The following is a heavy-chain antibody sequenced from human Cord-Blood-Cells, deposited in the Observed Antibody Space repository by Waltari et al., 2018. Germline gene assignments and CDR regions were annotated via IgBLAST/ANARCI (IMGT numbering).Heavy chain of an antibody. CDR3: ARLRITIFVAPGDFVDY. D-gene: IGHD3-3*01. CDR1: GYTFTGYY. J-gene: IGHJ4*02. Sequence: QVQLVQSGAEVKKPGASVKVSCKASGYTFTGYYMHWVRQAPGQGLEWMGWINPNSGCKNSAQKSQGRITMTRNTTTSTPYMELSRLRSDDTAGYYCARLRITIFVAPGDFVDYWGQGTLVTVSS. V-gene: IGHV1-2*02. CDR2: INPNSGCK.